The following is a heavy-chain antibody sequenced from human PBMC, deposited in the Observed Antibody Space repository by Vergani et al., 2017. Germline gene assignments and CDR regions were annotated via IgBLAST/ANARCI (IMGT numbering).Heavy chain of an antibody. Sequence: VQLLESGGGLVQPGGSLRLSCAASGFTFTNYAMSWVRQAPGKGLEWVAVISYDGSNKYYADSVKGRFTISRDNSKNTLYLQMNSLRAEDTAVYYCAKDRRITMVRGAMDVWGKGTTVTVSS. CDR3: AKDRRITMVRGAMDV. D-gene: IGHD3-10*01. CDR1: GFTFTNYA. J-gene: IGHJ6*03. CDR2: ISYDGSNK. V-gene: IGHV3-30*18.